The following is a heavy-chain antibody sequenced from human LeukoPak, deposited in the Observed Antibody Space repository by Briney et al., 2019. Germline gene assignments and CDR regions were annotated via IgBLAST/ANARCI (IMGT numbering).Heavy chain of an antibody. V-gene: IGHV5-51*01. CDR3: ARRWDSSGWSESDY. D-gene: IGHD6-19*01. CDR1: GYCFTSYW. J-gene: IGHJ4*02. Sequence: GESLQISCKGSGYCFTSYWIGWVRRMPGKGLEWMGIIYPGDSDTRYSASFQGQVTISADKSISTAYLQWSSLKASDTAMYYCARRWDSSGWSESDYWGQGTLVTVSS. CDR2: IYPGDSDT.